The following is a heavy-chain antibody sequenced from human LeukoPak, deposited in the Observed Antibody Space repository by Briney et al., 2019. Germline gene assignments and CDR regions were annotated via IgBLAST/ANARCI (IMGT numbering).Heavy chain of an antibody. CDR2: EYYTGST. V-gene: IGHV4-39*01. CDR3: ANHEEYGTVIGAFDY. CDR1: GGSVTRSSDY. J-gene: IGHJ4*02. Sequence: SETLSLTCSVSGGSVTRSSDYWGWVRQPPGKGLEWIGSEYYTGSTDYNPSLQGRVIISVDMSTEQFTLKMTSVTAADTAVYYCANHEEYGTVIGAFDYWGQGTLVTVSS. D-gene: IGHD1/OR15-1a*01.